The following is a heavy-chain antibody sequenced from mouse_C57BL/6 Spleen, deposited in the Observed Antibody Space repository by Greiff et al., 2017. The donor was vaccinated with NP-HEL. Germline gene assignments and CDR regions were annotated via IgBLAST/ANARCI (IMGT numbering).Heavy chain of an antibody. CDR2: IYPRDGST. J-gene: IGHJ1*03. Sequence: VQLQQSGPELVKPGASVKLSCKASGYTFTSYDINWVKQRPGQGLEWIGWIYPRDGSTKYNEKFKGKATLTVDTSSSTAYMELHSLTSEDSAVYFCARSVYDGYFTGYFDVWGTGTTVTVSS. CDR1: GYTFTSYD. D-gene: IGHD2-3*01. V-gene: IGHV1-85*01. CDR3: ARSVYDGYFTGYFDV.